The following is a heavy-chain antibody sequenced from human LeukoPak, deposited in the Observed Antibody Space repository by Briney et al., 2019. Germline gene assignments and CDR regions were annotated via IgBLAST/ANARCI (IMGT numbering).Heavy chain of an antibody. Sequence: GESLKISCNSSGYSFTSYWIGWVRQMPGKGLEWMGIIYPGDSDTRYSPSFQGQVTISADKSISTAYLQWSSLKASDTAMYYCARIYYYGSGTYWACYFDYWGQGTLVTVSS. CDR2: IYPGDSDT. CDR1: GYSFTSYW. D-gene: IGHD3-10*01. V-gene: IGHV5-51*01. J-gene: IGHJ4*02. CDR3: ARIYYYGSGTYWACYFDY.